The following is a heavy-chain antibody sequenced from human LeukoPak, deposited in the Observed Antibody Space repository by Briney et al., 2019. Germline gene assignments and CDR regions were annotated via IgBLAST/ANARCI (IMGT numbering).Heavy chain of an antibody. D-gene: IGHD3-3*01. Sequence: GGSLRLSCVGSGFPFSSYAMNWDRQAPGKGLAWVSAISHTGGSTDSADSVKGRFTISRDNSKNTLYLQMNSLRAEDTAIYYCARDRDVLRFLEWLLPGYGMDVWGQGTTVTVSS. CDR1: GFPFSSYA. CDR2: ISHTGGST. V-gene: IGHV3-23*01. J-gene: IGHJ6*02. CDR3: ARDRDVLRFLEWLLPGYGMDV.